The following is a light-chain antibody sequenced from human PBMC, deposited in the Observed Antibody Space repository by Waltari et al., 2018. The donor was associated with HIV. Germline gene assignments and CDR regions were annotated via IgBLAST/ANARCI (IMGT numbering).Light chain of an antibody. J-gene: IGLJ3*02. CDR2: STN. Sequence: QTVVTQEPSFSVSPGGTVTLTCGLSSGSVSTSYYPSWYQQTPGQAPRTLIPSTNTLYPWVPDRFSGSILGNKAALTITGAQEDDESDYYCVLYMGTGIWVFGGGTKLTVL. CDR3: VLYMGTGIWV. V-gene: IGLV8-61*01. CDR1: SGSVSTSYY.